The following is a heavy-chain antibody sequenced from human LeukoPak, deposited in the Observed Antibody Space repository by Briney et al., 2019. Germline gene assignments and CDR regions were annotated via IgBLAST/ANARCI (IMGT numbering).Heavy chain of an antibody. V-gene: IGHV4-59*01. J-gene: IGHJ3*02. CDR2: IFYSGST. D-gene: IGHD1-1*01. CDR1: GGPISSYY. CDR3: ARLSPQLGDAFDI. Sequence: SETLSLTCNVSGGPISSYYWNWIRQPPGKGLEWIGDIFYSGSTNYNPSLKSRVTISVDTSKNQFSLKLSSVTAADTAVYYCARLSPQLGDAFDIWGQGTMVTVSS.